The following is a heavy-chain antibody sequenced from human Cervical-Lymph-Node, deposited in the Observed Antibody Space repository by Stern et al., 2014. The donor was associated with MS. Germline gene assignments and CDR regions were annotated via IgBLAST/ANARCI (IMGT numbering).Heavy chain of an antibody. CDR1: SSGGYY. Sequence: SSGGYYWSWIRQHPGKGLEWIGYIYYSGSTYYNPSLKSRVAISVDASKNQFSLKLSSVTAADTAVYYCARASGSYAVYYYYYGMDVWGQGTTVTVSS. J-gene: IGHJ6*02. D-gene: IGHD1-26*01. CDR2: IYYSGST. V-gene: IGHV4-31*02. CDR3: ARASGSYAVYYYYYGMDV.